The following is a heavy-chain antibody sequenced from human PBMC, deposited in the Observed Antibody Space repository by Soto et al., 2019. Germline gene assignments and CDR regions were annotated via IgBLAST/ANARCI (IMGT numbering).Heavy chain of an antibody. D-gene: IGHD6-6*01. CDR2: INPSAGTT. J-gene: IGHJ4*02. CDR1: GYPLTTYY. CDR3: ARDVTGMGSSSFDY. Sequence: QVQLVQSGAEVKKPGASVKVSCKASGYPLTTYYLHWVRQAPGQGLEWLGMINPSAGTTFYAPKLQGRVAMTRDTPSSTVYMDLSSLRSDDTAVYYCARDVTGMGSSSFDYWGQGTLITVSS. V-gene: IGHV1-46*01.